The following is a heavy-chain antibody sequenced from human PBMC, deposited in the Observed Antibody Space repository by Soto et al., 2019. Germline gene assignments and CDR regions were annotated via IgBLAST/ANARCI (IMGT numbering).Heavy chain of an antibody. D-gene: IGHD3-22*01. CDR2: ISYDGSKN. CDR3: ARDGDYDDSSGYLDY. J-gene: IGHJ4*02. Sequence: GGSLRLSCAASGFTFRSYAMHWVRQAPGKGLEWVAVISYDGSKNYHAASVKGRFTISRDNSKNTLYLQMNTLRAEDTAVYYCARDGDYDDSSGYLDYWGQGTLVTVSS. V-gene: IGHV3-30-3*01. CDR1: GFTFRSYA.